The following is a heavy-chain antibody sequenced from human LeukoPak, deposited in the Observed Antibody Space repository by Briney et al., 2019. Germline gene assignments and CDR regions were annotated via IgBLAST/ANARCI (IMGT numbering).Heavy chain of an antibody. Sequence: PGGSLRLSCAAPGFTFSSYSMNWVRQAPGKGLEWVSSISSSSSYIYYADSVKGRFTISRDNAKNSLYLQMNSLRAEDTAVYYCARTTADYYYMDVWGKGTTVTVSS. CDR1: GFTFSSYS. CDR2: ISSSSSYI. CDR3: ARTTADYYYMDV. J-gene: IGHJ6*03. D-gene: IGHD1-1*01. V-gene: IGHV3-21*01.